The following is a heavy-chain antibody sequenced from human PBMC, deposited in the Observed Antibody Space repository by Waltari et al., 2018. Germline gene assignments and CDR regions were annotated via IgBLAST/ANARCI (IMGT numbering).Heavy chain of an antibody. CDR3: ARAPDYGGNSGYYYYGMDV. J-gene: IGHJ6*02. D-gene: IGHD2-21*02. V-gene: IGHV1-69*13. Sequence: QVQLVQSGAEVKKPGSSVKVSCKASGGTFSSYAISWVRQAPGQGLEWMGGIIPIFGTANYAQKFQGRVTITADESTSTAYMELSSLRSEDTAVYYCARAPDYGGNSGYYYYGMDVWGQGTTVTVSS. CDR2: IIPIFGTA. CDR1: GGTFSSYA.